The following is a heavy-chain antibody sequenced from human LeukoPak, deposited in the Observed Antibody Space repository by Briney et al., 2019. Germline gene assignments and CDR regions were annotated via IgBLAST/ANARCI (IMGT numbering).Heavy chain of an antibody. V-gene: IGHV3-48*03. CDR3: ARENRDSNGWS. CDR1: GFTFSRYA. CDR2: INSGGNTI. J-gene: IGHJ1*01. D-gene: IGHD6-19*01. Sequence: GGSLRLSCAASGFTFSRYALHWVRQAPGKGLEWVSYINSGGNTIHYAGSVKGRFTISRDNARNSLYLQMNSLRVEDTAFYYCARENRDSNGWSWGQGTLVTVSS.